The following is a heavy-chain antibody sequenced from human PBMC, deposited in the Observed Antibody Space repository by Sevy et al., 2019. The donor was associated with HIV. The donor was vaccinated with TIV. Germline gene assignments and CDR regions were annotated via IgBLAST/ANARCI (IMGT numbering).Heavy chain of an antibody. J-gene: IGHJ4*02. Sequence: GESLKISCKGSGYSFSSYWIGWVRPMPGKGLGWMGIIYPGDSDTRYSPSFQGQVTISADKAISTDYLQLSSRKASDTAMYYCARGYRFSSMFYWGQGTLVTVSS. D-gene: IGHD4-4*01. CDR3: ARGYRFSSMFY. V-gene: IGHV5-51*01. CDR2: IYPGDSDT. CDR1: GYSFSSYW.